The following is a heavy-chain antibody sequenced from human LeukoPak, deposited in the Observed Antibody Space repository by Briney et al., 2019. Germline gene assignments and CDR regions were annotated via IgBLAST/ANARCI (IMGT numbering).Heavy chain of an antibody. D-gene: IGHD3-3*01. V-gene: IGHV4-39*01. Sequence: SETLSLTCTVSGGSISSSSYYWSWIRQPPGKGLEWIGSIYYSGSTYYNPSLKSRVTISVDTSKNQFSLKLSSVTAADTAVYYCARRIFGVVYWYFDLWGRGTLVTVSS. CDR1: GGSISSSSYY. J-gene: IGHJ2*01. CDR2: IYYSGST. CDR3: ARRIFGVVYWYFDL.